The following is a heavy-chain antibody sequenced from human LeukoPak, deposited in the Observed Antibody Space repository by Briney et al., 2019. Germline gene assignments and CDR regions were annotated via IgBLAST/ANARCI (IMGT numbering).Heavy chain of an antibody. Sequence: PGGTLRLSCAASGFTFSGFAMSWIRQAPGKGLEWVANIKQDGSEEYYVDSVKGRFTISRDNAKNSLYLQMNSLRAEDTAVYYCARDGDGYEYWGQGTLVTVSS. D-gene: IGHD2-21*01. J-gene: IGHJ4*02. V-gene: IGHV3-7*01. CDR3: ARDGDGYEY. CDR1: GFTFSGFA. CDR2: IKQDGSEE.